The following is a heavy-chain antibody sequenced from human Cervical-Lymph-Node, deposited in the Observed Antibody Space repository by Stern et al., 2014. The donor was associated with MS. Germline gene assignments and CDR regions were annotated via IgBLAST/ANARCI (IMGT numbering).Heavy chain of an antibody. CDR1: GYTFSSYA. J-gene: IGHJ6*02. Sequence: VQLVESGAEVKKPGSSVKVSCKASGYTFSSYAISWVRQAPGQGLEWMGVIHPIFCTPNYAQKFQGRVTITADKSTNTAYMELSSLRSEDTAVYYCARGELKEGLVRGMDVWGQGTTVTVSS. CDR3: ARGELKEGLVRGMDV. V-gene: IGHV1-69*06. CDR2: IHPIFCTP. D-gene: IGHD1-26*01.